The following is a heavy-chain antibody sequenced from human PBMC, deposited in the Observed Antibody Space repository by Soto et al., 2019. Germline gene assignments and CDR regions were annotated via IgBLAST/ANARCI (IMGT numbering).Heavy chain of an antibody. D-gene: IGHD3-16*01. CDR2: IYYSGTT. Sequence: QLQLQESGPGLVKPSETLSLTCTVSGGSISSNSYYWAWIRQPPGKGLEWIGNIYYSGTTYYNPSLQGRVTISVDTSKNQFSLKLSSVTAADTAVYYCARHKGGYYSGVDVWGQGTTVTVSS. CDR1: GGSISSNSYY. V-gene: IGHV4-39*01. J-gene: IGHJ6*02. CDR3: ARHKGGYYSGVDV.